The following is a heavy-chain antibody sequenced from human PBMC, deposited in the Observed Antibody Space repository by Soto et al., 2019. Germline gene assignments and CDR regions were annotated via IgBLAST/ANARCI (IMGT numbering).Heavy chain of an antibody. D-gene: IGHD3-10*01. CDR1: GGTFSSYA. J-gene: IGHJ4*02. CDR2: IIPIFGTA. CDR3: ARDMVGVKTFDY. Sequence: SVKVSCKASGGTFSSYAIGWVRQAPGQGLEWMGGIIPIFGTANYAQKFQGRVTITADESTSTAYMELSSLRSEDTAVYYCARDMVGVKTFDYWGQGTLVTVSS. V-gene: IGHV1-69*13.